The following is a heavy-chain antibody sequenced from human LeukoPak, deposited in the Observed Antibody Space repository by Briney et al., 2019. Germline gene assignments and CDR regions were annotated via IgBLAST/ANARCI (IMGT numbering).Heavy chain of an antibody. CDR3: ARGGGYYYDSSDYYREEYFQH. Sequence: GGSLRLSCAASGFTFSSYEMSWVRQAPGKGLEWVSSISGTSRYLYYADSMKGRFTISRDNAKNSLYLQMNSLRAEDTAVYYCARGGGYYYDSSDYYREEYFQHWGQGTLVTVSS. CDR2: ISGTSRYL. D-gene: IGHD3-22*01. J-gene: IGHJ1*01. V-gene: IGHV3-21*04. CDR1: GFTFSSYE.